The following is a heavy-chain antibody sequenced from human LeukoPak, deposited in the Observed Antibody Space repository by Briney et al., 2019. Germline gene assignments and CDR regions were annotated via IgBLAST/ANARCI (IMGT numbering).Heavy chain of an antibody. V-gene: IGHV4-39*01. J-gene: IGHJ6*03. Sequence: PSETLSLTCTVSGGSISSSGYYWGWIRQPPGKGLEWIGHIYYSGSTFYSPSLKSRVSISIDTSKNHFSLKLTSVTAADTSIYYCARQIADSYMDVWGKGPTVTVS. CDR1: GGSISSSGYY. CDR3: ARQIADSYMDV. D-gene: IGHD2-21*01. CDR2: IYYSGST.